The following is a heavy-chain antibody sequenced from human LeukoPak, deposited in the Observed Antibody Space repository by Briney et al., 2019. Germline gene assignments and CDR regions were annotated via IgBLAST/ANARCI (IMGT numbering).Heavy chain of an antibody. V-gene: IGHV3-30*02. J-gene: IGHJ4*02. CDR3: AHRGVMPGLFEY. CDR2: IRYDGSNK. D-gene: IGHD2-21*01. CDR1: GLTFSRYG. Sequence: GGSLRLSCTASGLTFSRYGMHWVRQAPGKGLEWVALIRYDGSNKYYADSVKGRFTISRDNSKNTLYLQMNSLRAEDTAVYYCAHRGVMPGLFEYWGQGTLVTVSS.